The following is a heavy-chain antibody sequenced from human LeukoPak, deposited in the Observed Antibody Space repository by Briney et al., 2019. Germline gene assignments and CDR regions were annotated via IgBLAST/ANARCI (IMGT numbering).Heavy chain of an antibody. J-gene: IGHJ4*02. CDR3: ASGGGSYSTLVRY. Sequence: ASVKASCKASGYTFTGYYMHWVRQAPGQGLEWMGRINPNSGGTNYAQKFQGRVTMTRDTSISTAYMELSRLRSDDTAVCYCASGGGSYSTLVRYWGQGTLVTVSS. D-gene: IGHD1-26*01. CDR1: GYTFTGYY. CDR2: INPNSGGT. V-gene: IGHV1-2*06.